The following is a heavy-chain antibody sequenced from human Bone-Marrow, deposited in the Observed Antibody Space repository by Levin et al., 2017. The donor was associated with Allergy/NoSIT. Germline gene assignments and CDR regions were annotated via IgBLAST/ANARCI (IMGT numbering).Heavy chain of an antibody. CDR1: GFRFSDYS. CDR2: IRSKSYGGTT. CDR3: TRGDIVIVPAAWGYNYFGLDV. D-gene: IGHD2-2*01. V-gene: IGHV3-49*04. J-gene: IGHJ6*01. Sequence: SCIGSGFRFSDYSINWVRRAPGKGLEWVGFIRSKSYGGTTEYAASVQGRFTVSRDDSKNIAYLQMNSLKTEDTGVFYCTRGDIVIVPAAWGYNYFGLDVWGQGTTVTVSS.